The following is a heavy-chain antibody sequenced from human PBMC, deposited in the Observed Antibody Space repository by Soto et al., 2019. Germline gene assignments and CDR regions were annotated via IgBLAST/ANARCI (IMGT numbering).Heavy chain of an antibody. V-gene: IGHV1-69*02. D-gene: IGHD5-12*01. Sequence: QVQLVQSGAEVKKPGSSVKVSCKASGGTFSSYTISWVRQAPGQGLEWMGRIIPILGIANYAQKFQGRVTITADKSTSTAYMELSSLRSEDTAVYYCAQRGYSGYAMGAFDYWGQGTLVTVSS. CDR1: GGTFSSYT. CDR3: AQRGYSGYAMGAFDY. CDR2: IIPILGIA. J-gene: IGHJ4*02.